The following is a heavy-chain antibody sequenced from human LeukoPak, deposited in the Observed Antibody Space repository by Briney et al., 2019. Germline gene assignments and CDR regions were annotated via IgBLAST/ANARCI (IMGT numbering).Heavy chain of an antibody. J-gene: IGHJ3*02. V-gene: IGHV3-20*04. D-gene: IGHD3-22*01. Sequence: GGSLRLSCAASGFTFDDYGMSWVRQAPGKGLQWVSDINWNGGSTGYADSVKGRFTISRDNAKNSLYLQMNSLRAEDTALYYCARGYYDQWVGKHAFDIWGQGTMVTVSS. CDR2: INWNGGST. CDR1: GFTFDDYG. CDR3: ARGYYDQWVGKHAFDI.